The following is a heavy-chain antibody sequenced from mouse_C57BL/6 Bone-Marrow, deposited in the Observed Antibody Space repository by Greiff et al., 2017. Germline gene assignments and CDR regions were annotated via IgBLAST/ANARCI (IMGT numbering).Heavy chain of an antibody. Sequence: QVQLQQPGAELVMPGASVKLSCKASGYTFTSYWMHWVKQRPGQGLEWIGEIDPSDSYTNYIQKFKGKSTLTVDKSSSTAYMTLSSLTSEDSAVYYCARRGDYDGSWFAYWGQGTLVTVSA. CDR3: ARRGDYDGSWFAY. V-gene: IGHV1-69*01. J-gene: IGHJ3*01. D-gene: IGHD2-3*01. CDR1: GYTFTSYW. CDR2: IDPSDSYT.